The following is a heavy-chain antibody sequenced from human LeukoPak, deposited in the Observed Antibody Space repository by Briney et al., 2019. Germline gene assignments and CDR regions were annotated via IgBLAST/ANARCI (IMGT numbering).Heavy chain of an antibody. V-gene: IGHV4-34*01. J-gene: IGHJ3*02. D-gene: IGHD1-1*01. CDR3: ATEGAAGTGTQWHPYDI. CDR1: GGPFRGDN. CDR2: IHHSGSS. Sequence: PSETLPLTCAVSGGPFRGDNWNWIRQPPGKGLEWIGEIHHSGSSNYNPSLKSRVTISVDRSKNQFSLTLQSVTAADTAVYYCATEGAAGTGTQWHPYDIWGQGTMVTVSS.